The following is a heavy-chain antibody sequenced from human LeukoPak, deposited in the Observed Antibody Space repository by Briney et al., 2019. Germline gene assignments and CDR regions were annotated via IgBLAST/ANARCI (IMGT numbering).Heavy chain of an antibody. J-gene: IGHJ6*03. CDR2: MNPNSGNT. CDR3: ARDGVAAAGRGYYYYYYMDV. Sequence: GASVKVSCKASGYTFTSYDINWVRQATGQGLEWMGWMNPNSGNTGYAQKFQGRVTITRNTSISTAYMELSSLRSEDTAVYYCARDGVAAAGRGYYYYYYMDVWGKGTTVTVSS. CDR1: GYTFTSYD. V-gene: IGHV1-8*01. D-gene: IGHD6-13*01.